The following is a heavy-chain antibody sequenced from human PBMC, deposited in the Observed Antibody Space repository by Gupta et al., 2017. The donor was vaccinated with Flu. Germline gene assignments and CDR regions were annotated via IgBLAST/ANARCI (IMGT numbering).Heavy chain of an antibody. D-gene: IGHD6-6*01. CDR1: GGSISKSSYY. Sequence: QLHLQESGPGPVKPSATLSLTCTVSGGSISKSSYYWGWIRQPPGKGLEWIGSIYYSGNTYYNTSLRSRVTISVDTARNQFSLKLSSVTAADTAVYYCARMVAARRAVDRDMDVWGQGTTVTVSS. CDR3: ARMVAARRAVDRDMDV. V-gene: IGHV4-39*01. J-gene: IGHJ6*02. CDR2: IYYSGNT.